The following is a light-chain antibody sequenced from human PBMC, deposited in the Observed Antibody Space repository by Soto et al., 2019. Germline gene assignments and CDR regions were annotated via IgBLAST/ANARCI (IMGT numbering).Light chain of an antibody. CDR3: VQHYNYPPT. V-gene: IGKV1-8*01. Sequence: AIRMTQSPSSFSASTGDRVTITCRASQGISSYLAWYQQKPGKAPKLLIYAASTLQSGVPSRFSGSGSGTDCTITISSLQKEDFATYYCVQHYNYPPTFGQGTKVDIK. CDR1: QGISSY. J-gene: IGKJ1*01. CDR2: AAS.